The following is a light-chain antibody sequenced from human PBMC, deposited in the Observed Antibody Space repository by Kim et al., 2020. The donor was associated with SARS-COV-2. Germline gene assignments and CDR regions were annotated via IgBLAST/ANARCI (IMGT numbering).Light chain of an antibody. Sequence: AVVQTIRITCQGDSRLSYYATCYQQQPARAAVLLVYGNNNRPSGIPDRFSGCYSGNTASLPITAGQAEDEADYYCNPRQDSANHLMFGGGTQLTVL. CDR2: GNN. V-gene: IGLV3-19*01. CDR3: NPRQDSANHLM. CDR1: SRLSYY. J-gene: IGLJ3*02.